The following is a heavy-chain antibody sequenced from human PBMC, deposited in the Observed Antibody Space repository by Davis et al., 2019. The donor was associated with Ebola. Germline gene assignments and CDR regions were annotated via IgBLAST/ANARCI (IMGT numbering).Heavy chain of an antibody. CDR3: AKESIAARRYYDGRDI. V-gene: IGHV1-2*04. CDR2: INLNSGGT. CDR1: VGIFSSYA. J-gene: IGHJ6*02. D-gene: IGHD6-6*01. Sequence: VSVPVSCKASVGIFSSYAISRARPAPRQGLEWMGWINLNSGGTNYAQKFQGWVAMIRDTSISTAYMELSRLRSDDTAMYYCAKESIAARRYYDGRDIWGQGTTVTVSS.